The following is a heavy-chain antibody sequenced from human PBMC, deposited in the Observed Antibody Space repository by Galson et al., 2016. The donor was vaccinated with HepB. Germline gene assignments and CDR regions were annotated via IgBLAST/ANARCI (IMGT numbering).Heavy chain of an antibody. J-gene: IGHJ4*02. CDR2: IFPRDFET. Sequence: QSGAEVKKPGESLKISCKGSGYIFNSYWIGWVRQMPGKGLEWMGIIFPRDFETRYSPSVQGRVTISADMSLSTAYLQWNSLKASDTAIYYCARQGDDYGLAYWGQGALVTVSS. D-gene: IGHD4-17*01. CDR3: ARQGDDYGLAY. CDR1: GYIFNSYW. V-gene: IGHV5-51*01.